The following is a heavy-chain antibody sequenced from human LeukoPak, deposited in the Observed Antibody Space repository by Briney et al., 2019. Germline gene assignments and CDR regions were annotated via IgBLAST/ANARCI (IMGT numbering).Heavy chain of an antibody. Sequence: SETLSLTCTVSGYSISSGYYWGWIWQPPGKGLEWIGSIYHSGSTYYNPSLKSRVTISVDTSKNQFSLKLSSVTAADTAVYYCARTGWGYYYYYMDVWGKGTTVTVSS. J-gene: IGHJ6*03. CDR1: GYSISSGYY. CDR2: IYHSGST. CDR3: ARTGWGYYYYYMDV. D-gene: IGHD3-16*01. V-gene: IGHV4-38-2*02.